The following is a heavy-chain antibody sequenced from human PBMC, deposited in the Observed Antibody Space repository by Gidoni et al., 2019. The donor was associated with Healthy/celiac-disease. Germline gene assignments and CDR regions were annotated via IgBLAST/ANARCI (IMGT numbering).Heavy chain of an antibody. D-gene: IGHD3-22*01. J-gene: IGHJ4*02. V-gene: IGHV4-4*02. Sequence: HLLESGPGLVTPSAPLPLSCAVSGGSISSSNRWSWVRQPPGKGLEWIGEIYHSGSTNYHPYLKRGVTISVDKSKDQFSMKMSSVTAADTAVYYCARDGLDSSGYYRVFDYWGQGTLVTVSS. CDR1: GGSISSSNR. CDR2: IYHSGST. CDR3: ARDGLDSSGYYRVFDY.